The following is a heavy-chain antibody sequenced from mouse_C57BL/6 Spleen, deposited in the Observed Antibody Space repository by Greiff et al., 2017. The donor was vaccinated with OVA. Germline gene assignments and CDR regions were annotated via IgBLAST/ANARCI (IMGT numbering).Heavy chain of an antibody. CDR1: GYTFTDYN. CDR3: ARLDDYDATGYYFDY. V-gene: IGHV1-18*01. J-gene: IGHJ2*01. CDR2: INPNNGGT. D-gene: IGHD2-4*01. Sequence: VQLQQSGPELVKPGASVKIPCKASGYTFTDYNMDWVKQSHGKSLEWIGDINPNNGGTIYNQKFKGKATLTVDKSSSTAYMELRSLTSEDTAVYYCARLDDYDATGYYFDYWGQGTTLTVSS.